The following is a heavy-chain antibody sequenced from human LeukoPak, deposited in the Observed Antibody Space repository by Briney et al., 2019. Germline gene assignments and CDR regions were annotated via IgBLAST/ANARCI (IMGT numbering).Heavy chain of an antibody. V-gene: IGHV1-2*02. CDR1: GYTFTVYY. CDR2: INPNSGGT. CDR3: ARSAYSSGWYAPIDY. J-gene: IGHJ4*02. D-gene: IGHD6-19*01. Sequence: GASVKVSFKASGYTFTVYYMHWVRQAPGQGGEWMGWINPNSGGTSYAQKSQGRVTMTTDTSTSTAYMELSRLTSDDTAVYYCARSAYSSGWYAPIDYWGQGTLVSVSS.